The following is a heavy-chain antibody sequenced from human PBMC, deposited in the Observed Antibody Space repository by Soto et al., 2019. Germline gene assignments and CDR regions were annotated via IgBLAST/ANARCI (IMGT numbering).Heavy chain of an antibody. Sequence: QVRLQESGPGLVRPSETLSLTCTASGVSISSAGYYWSWIRHHPGKGLEWIGTTFYSASTYYNPSLKSATRISVDTSKNQFSLNLSSVTAADTAVYYCARPSMLRGVIAFDQWGPGIQVTVSS. J-gene: IGHJ4*02. CDR2: TFYSAST. CDR3: ARPSMLRGVIAFDQ. D-gene: IGHD3-10*01. CDR1: GVSISSAGYY. V-gene: IGHV4-31*04.